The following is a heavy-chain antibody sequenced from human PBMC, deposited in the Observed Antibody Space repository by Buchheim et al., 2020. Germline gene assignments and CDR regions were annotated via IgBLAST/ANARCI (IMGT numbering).Heavy chain of an antibody. D-gene: IGHD1-1*01. V-gene: IGHV3-21*01. CDR3: ARGGSWTRRAVGYYYYGMDV. CDR1: GFTFSSYS. J-gene: IGHJ6*02. Sequence: EVQLVESGGGLVKPGGSLRLSCAASGFTFSSYSMNWVRQAPGKGLEWVSSISSSSSYIYYADSVKGRFTISRDNAKNSLYLQMNSLRAEDTAVYYCARGGSWTRRAVGYYYYGMDVWGQGTT. CDR2: ISSSSSYI.